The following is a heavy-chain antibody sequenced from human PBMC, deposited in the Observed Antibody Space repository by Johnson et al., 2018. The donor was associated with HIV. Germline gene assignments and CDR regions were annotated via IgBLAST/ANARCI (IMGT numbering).Heavy chain of an antibody. CDR1: GFTFDDYA. Sequence: PLVVSRIAFVQPAVSLRLSCAASGFTFDDYAMHWVRQAPGKGLEWVSSISWNSGCIGYADSVKGRFTISRDNAQDSLYLQMNSLRVDDTAVYYCGRESTGAGTAFDIWGQGTMVTVSS. V-gene: IGHV3-9*01. D-gene: IGHD2-8*02. J-gene: IGHJ3*02. CDR3: GRESTGAGTAFDI. CDR2: ISWNSGCI.